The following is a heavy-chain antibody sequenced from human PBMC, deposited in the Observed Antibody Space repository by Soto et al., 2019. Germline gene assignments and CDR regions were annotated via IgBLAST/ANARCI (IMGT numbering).Heavy chain of an antibody. CDR1: GFSLSTSDVG. CDR2: IFWDDDK. D-gene: IGHD6-13*01. V-gene: IGHV2-5*02. J-gene: IGHJ5*02. CDR3: AHTKIGVAAGNRVYLLDP. Sequence: QITLKESGPTLVKPTQTLTLTCTFSGFSLSTSDVGVGWIRQPPGKALEWLAVIFWDDDKRYSPSLKNRLTISKDTSRNQVVLTMTNMDPADTATYYCAHTKIGVAAGNRVYLLDPWGQGTLVTVSS.